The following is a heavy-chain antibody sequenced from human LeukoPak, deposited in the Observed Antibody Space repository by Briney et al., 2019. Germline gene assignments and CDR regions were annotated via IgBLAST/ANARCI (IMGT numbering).Heavy chain of an antibody. D-gene: IGHD5-24*01. Sequence: GGSLRLSCAVSGLTFSSYWMNWVRQAPGKGLEWVANIKQDGSEKYYVDSVKGRFTISRDNSKNTLYLQMNSLRAEDTAVYYCAKGIERWSSYMDVWGKGTTVTVSS. CDR3: AKGIERWSSYMDV. CDR2: IKQDGSEK. J-gene: IGHJ6*03. V-gene: IGHV3-7*01. CDR1: GLTFSSYW.